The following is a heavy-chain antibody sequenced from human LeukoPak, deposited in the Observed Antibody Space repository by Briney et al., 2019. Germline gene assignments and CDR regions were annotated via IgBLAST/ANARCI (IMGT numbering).Heavy chain of an antibody. CDR1: GYTFTSYA. Sequence: ASVKVSCKTSGYTFTSYAMHWVRQAPGQRLEWMGWINAGNGNTKYSRKFQGRVTITSDTSASTAYMELSSLRSDDTAVYYCAAFGHNWNAAGYHYGMDVWGKGTTVTVSS. CDR3: AAFGHNWNAAGYHYGMDV. CDR2: INAGNGNT. D-gene: IGHD1-1*01. V-gene: IGHV1-3*01. J-gene: IGHJ6*04.